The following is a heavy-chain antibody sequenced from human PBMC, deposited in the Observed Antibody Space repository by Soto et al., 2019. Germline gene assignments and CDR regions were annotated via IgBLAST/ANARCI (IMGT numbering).Heavy chain of an antibody. CDR3: ASLFSGYVDY. D-gene: IGHD5-12*01. Sequence: QVQLQESGPGLVKPSETLSLTCTVSGASISSFYWSWIRQPPGKGLEWIGYIYYTGSTNYNPSLIRRVTISVDTSKNQFSLKLSSVTAADTAVYYCASLFSGYVDYWGQGTLVTVSS. CDR1: GASISSFY. V-gene: IGHV4-59*01. J-gene: IGHJ4*02. CDR2: IYYTGST.